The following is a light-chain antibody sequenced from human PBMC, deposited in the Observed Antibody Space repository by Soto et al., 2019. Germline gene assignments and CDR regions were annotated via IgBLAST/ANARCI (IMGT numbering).Light chain of an antibody. CDR2: LNSDGSH. CDR3: QTWDTGIVV. J-gene: IGLJ2*01. CDR1: SGHSNYA. V-gene: IGLV4-69*01. Sequence: PVLTQSPSASASLGASVKLTCTLSSGHSNYAIAWHQQQPEKGPRYLMKLNSDGSHSKGDGIPDRFSGSGSGAERYLTISSLQSEDEADYYCQTWDTGIVVFGGGTQLTVL.